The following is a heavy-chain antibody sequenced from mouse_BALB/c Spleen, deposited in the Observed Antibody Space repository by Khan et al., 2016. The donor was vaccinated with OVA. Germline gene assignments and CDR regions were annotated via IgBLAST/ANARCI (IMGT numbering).Heavy chain of an antibody. CDR1: GYSITSGYG. Sequence: EVKLEESGPGLVKPSQSLSLTCTVTGYSITSGYGWNWIRQFPGNKLEWMGYISYSGSTKYNPSPKSRISITLDPSKNQFFLQLNSVTTEDTATYYCARTARIKYWGQGTTLTVSS. J-gene: IGHJ2*01. CDR2: ISYSGST. CDR3: ARTARIKY. V-gene: IGHV3-2*02. D-gene: IGHD1-2*01.